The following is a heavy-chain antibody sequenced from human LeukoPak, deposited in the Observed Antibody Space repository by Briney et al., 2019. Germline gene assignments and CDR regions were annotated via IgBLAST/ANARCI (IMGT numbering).Heavy chain of an antibody. CDR1: GFTFSSYS. V-gene: IGHV3-48*01. D-gene: IGHD3-9*01. CDR2: ISSSSSIM. Sequence: GGPLRLSCGASGFTFSSYSMNWVPQAPGKGLEWVSYISSSSSIMYYAGSVTGRFTISRDNAKKSLYLQMNSLRAEDTAVYYCARDDPYYEILTGYYRGYYFDYWGQGTLVTVSS. J-gene: IGHJ4*02. CDR3: ARDDPYYEILTGYYRGYYFDY.